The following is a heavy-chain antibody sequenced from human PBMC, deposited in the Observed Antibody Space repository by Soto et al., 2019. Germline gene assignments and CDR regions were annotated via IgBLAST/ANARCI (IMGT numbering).Heavy chain of an antibody. V-gene: IGHV3-30-3*01. CDR3: AREAGAGMTTVTEDAFDI. CDR1: GFTFNSYN. J-gene: IGHJ3*02. D-gene: IGHD4-17*01. CDR2: ISYDGSNK. Sequence: QVQLVESGGGVVQPGRSLRLSCAASGFTFNSYNMHWVRQAPGKGLEWVAVISYDGSNKYYADSVKGRFTISRDNSKNTLYLQMNSLRTEDTAVYYCAREAGAGMTTVTEDAFDIWGQGTMVTVSP.